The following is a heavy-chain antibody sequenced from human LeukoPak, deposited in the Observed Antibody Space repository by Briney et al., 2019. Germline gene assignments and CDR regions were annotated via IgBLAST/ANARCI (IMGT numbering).Heavy chain of an antibody. D-gene: IGHD6-13*01. J-gene: IGHJ4*02. V-gene: IGHV3-7*01. Sequence: PGGSLRLSCAASGFTFSTYWMTWVRQAPGKGLEWVANLNQGGSDKYYVDSVKGRFTISRDNTKNSLYLQMNSLRAEDTAVYYCARAEIAAAPFDYWGQGTLVTVSS. CDR3: ARAEIAAAPFDY. CDR1: GFTFSTYW. CDR2: LNQGGSDK.